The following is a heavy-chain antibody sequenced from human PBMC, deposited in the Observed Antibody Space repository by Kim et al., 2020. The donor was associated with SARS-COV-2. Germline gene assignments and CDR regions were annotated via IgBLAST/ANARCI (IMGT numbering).Heavy chain of an antibody. Sequence: GESLQISCKGSGYSFTSYWIGWVRQMPGKGLEWMGIIYPGDSDTRYSPSFQGQVTISADKSISTAYLQWSSLKASDTAMYYCARHNNYNWNEFDYWGQGTLVTVSS. J-gene: IGHJ4*02. CDR2: IYPGDSDT. D-gene: IGHD1-1*01. V-gene: IGHV5-51*01. CDR3: ARHNNYNWNEFDY. CDR1: GYSFTSYW.